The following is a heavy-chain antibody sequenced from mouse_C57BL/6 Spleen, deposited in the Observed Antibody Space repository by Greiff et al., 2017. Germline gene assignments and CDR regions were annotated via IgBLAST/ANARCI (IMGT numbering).Heavy chain of an antibody. CDR2: IDPSDSYT. V-gene: IGHV1-50*01. D-gene: IGHD4-1*01. CDR1: GYTFTSYW. J-gene: IGHJ4*01. CDR3: ARFWDYAMDY. Sequence: VQLQQPGAELVKPGASVKLSCKASGYTFTSYWMQWVKQRPGQGLEWIGEIDPSDSYTNYNQKFKGKATLTVDTSSSTAYMQLSSLTSEDSAVYYCARFWDYAMDYWGQGTSVNVSS.